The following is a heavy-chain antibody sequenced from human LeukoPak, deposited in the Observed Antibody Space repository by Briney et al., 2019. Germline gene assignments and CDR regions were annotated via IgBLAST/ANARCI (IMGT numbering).Heavy chain of an antibody. J-gene: IGHJ5*02. D-gene: IGHD6-19*01. CDR3: AAIRYSSGWYPNAFDP. V-gene: IGHV4-61*05. Sequence: SETLSLTCTVSGGSISSSSYYWGWIRQPPGKGLEWIGYIYYSGSTNYNPSLKSRVTISVDTSKNQFSLKLSSVTAADTAVYYCAAIRYSSGWYPNAFDPWGQGTLVTVSS. CDR1: GGSISSSSYY. CDR2: IYYSGST.